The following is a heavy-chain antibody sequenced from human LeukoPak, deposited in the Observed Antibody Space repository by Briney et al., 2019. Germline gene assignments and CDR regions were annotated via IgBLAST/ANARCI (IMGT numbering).Heavy chain of an antibody. CDR1: GFTFSNAW. Sequence: PGGSLRLSCAASGFTFSNAWMSWVRQAPGKGLEWVGRIKSKTDGGTTDYAAPVKGRFTISRDDSKNTLYLQMNSLKTEDTAVYYCTTVGSSSYYYYYMDVWGKGTTVTVSS. V-gene: IGHV3-15*01. D-gene: IGHD6-6*01. CDR2: IKSKTDGGTT. J-gene: IGHJ6*03. CDR3: TTVGSSSYYYYYMDV.